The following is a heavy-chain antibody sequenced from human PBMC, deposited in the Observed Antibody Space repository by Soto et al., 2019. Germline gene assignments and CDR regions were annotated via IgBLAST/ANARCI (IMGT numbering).Heavy chain of an antibody. CDR3: ATPHSSTFYYFDY. CDR1: GFTFKTYA. Sequence: LRLSCVPPGFTFKTYALHWVRQAPGKGLEWVAVVSYDGSNKYYADSVKGRFTISRDNSKNTLYLQMNSLRAEDTAVYYCATPHSSTFYYFDYWGQGTPVTVSS. V-gene: IGHV3-30-3*01. CDR2: VSYDGSNK. J-gene: IGHJ4*02. D-gene: IGHD6-19*01.